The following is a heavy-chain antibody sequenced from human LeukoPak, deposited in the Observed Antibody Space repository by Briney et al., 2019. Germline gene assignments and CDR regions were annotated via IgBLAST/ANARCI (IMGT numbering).Heavy chain of an antibody. V-gene: IGHV1-8*03. Sequence: ASVKVSCKASGYTFTSYDINRVRQATGQGLEWMGWMNPNSGNTGYAQKFQGRVTITRNTSISTAYMELSSLRSEDTAVYYCARAGYSSSWYIEGYYYYYYMDVWGKGTTVTVSS. CDR2: MNPNSGNT. D-gene: IGHD6-13*01. CDR3: ARAGYSSSWYIEGYYYYYYMDV. CDR1: GYTFTSYD. J-gene: IGHJ6*03.